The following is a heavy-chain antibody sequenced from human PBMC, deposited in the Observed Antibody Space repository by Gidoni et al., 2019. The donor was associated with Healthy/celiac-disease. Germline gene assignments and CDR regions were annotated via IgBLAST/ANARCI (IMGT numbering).Heavy chain of an antibody. V-gene: IGHV3-33*01. CDR3: ARDRTTYDFWSGPNMDV. J-gene: IGHJ6*02. CDR2: IWYDGSNK. Sequence: QVQLVVSGGGVVVAGRSLRLPCAAAGVILTSYGMHWVRQAPGKGLAWVAVIWYDGSNKYYADSVKGRFTISRDNSKNTLYLQMNSLRAEDTAVYYCARDRTTYDFWSGPNMDVWGQGTTVTVSS. CDR1: GVILTSYG. D-gene: IGHD3-3*01.